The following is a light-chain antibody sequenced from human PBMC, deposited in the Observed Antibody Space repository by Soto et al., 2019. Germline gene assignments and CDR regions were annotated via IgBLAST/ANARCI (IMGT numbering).Light chain of an antibody. V-gene: IGKV1-5*03. CDR2: QAS. J-gene: IGKJ1*01. Sequence: QMAQSPSPPSSSVGDKVTITCRASQSTSRYLAWYQQKPGKAPKLLIYQASSLENGVPSRFSGSGSGTEFSLTISSLQPDDFATYYCQQYNSYSVTFGQGTKVDI. CDR3: QQYNSYSVT. CDR1: QSTSRY.